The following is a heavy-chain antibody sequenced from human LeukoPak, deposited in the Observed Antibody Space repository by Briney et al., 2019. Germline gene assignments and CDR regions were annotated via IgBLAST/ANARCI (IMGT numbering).Heavy chain of an antibody. V-gene: IGHV3-30-3*01. D-gene: IGHD2-21*02. CDR2: ISYDGSNK. J-gene: IGHJ4*02. Sequence: PGGSLRLSCAASGFTFSSYAMHWVRQAPGKGLEWVAVISYDGSNKYYADSVKGRFTISRDNSKNTLYLQMNSLRAEDTAVYYCAKDPAAYCGGDCYSDYWGQGTLVTVSS. CDR1: GFTFSSYA. CDR3: AKDPAAYCGGDCYSDY.